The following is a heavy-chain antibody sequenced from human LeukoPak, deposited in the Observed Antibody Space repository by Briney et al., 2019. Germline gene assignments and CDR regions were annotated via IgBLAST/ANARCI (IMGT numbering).Heavy chain of an antibody. V-gene: IGHV4-30-4*01. CDR2: IYYSGST. D-gene: IGHD2-2*01. CDR1: GGSISSGDYY. Sequence: SQTLSLTCTVSGGSISSGDYYWSWVRQPPGKGLEWIGYIYYSGSTNYNPSLKSRVTISVDTSKNQFSLKLSSVTAADTAVYYCARVHTDTVVVPAANVGAFDIWGQGTMVTVSS. CDR3: ARVHTDTVVVPAANVGAFDI. J-gene: IGHJ3*02.